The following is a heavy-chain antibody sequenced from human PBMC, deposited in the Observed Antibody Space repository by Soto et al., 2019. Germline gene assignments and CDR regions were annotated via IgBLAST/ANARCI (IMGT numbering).Heavy chain of an antibody. CDR3: AREGYCSGGSCYSDAFDI. CDR1: GFTFSSYS. Sequence: EVQLVESGGGLVEPGGSLRLSCAASGFTFSSYSMNWVRQAPGKGLEWVSSISSSSSYIYYADSVKGRFTISRDNAKNSLYLQMNSLRAEDTAVYYCAREGYCSGGSCYSDAFDIWGQGTMVTVSS. D-gene: IGHD2-15*01. V-gene: IGHV3-21*01. CDR2: ISSSSSYI. J-gene: IGHJ3*02.